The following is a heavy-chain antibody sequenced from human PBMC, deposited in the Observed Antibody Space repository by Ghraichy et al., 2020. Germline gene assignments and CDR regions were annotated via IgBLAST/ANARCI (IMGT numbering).Heavy chain of an antibody. CDR1: GYTFTGYY. D-gene: IGHD2-2*01. CDR3: ARDTDYQGGYGMDV. Sequence: ASVKVSCKASGYTFTGYYMHWVRQAPGQGLEWMGWINPNSGGTNYAQKFQGRVTMTRDTSISTAYMELSRLRSDDTAVYYCARDTDYQGGYGMDVWGQGTTVTVSS. J-gene: IGHJ6*02. CDR2: INPNSGGT. V-gene: IGHV1-2*02.